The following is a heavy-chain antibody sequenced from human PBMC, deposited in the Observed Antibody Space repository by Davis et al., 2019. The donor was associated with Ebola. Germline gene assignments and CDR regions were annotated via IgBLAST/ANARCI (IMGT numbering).Heavy chain of an antibody. J-gene: IGHJ4*02. CDR2: ISAYNGNT. Sequence: ASVKVSCKASGYSFKNYAISWVRQAPGQGLEWMGWISAYNGNTNYAQKLQGRVTMTTDTSTSTAYMELRSLSSEDTAVYYCAKVDYAGGENWGQGTLVTVSS. D-gene: IGHD3-16*01. CDR1: GYSFKNYA. V-gene: IGHV1-18*01. CDR3: AKVDYAGGEN.